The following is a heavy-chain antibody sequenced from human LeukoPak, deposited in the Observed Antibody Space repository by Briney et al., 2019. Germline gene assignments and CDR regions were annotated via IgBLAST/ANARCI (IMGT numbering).Heavy chain of an antibody. CDR3: ASGGSGSYSVAY. V-gene: IGHV3-30*03. CDR2: ISYDGSNK. J-gene: IGHJ4*02. D-gene: IGHD3-10*01. Sequence: GGSRLSCAASGFTFSISGMHWVRQAPGKGLEWVAVISYDGSNKYYADSVTGRFTISRDSPKNTLYLQMNSLRAEDTAVYYCASGGSGSYSVAYWGQGTLVTVSS. CDR1: GFTFSISG.